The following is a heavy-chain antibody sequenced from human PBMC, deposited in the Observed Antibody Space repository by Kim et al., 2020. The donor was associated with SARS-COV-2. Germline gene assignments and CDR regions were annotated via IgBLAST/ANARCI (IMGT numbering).Heavy chain of an antibody. CDR3: ARALSPYSYGGDY. CDR1: GGSFSGYY. Sequence: SETLSLTCAVYGGSFSGYYWSWIRQPPGKGLEWIGEINHSGSTNYNPSLKSRVTISVDTSKNQFSLKLSSVTAADTAVYYCARALSPYSYGGDYWGQGTLVTVSS. D-gene: IGHD5-18*01. J-gene: IGHJ4*02. V-gene: IGHV4-34*01. CDR2: INHSGST.